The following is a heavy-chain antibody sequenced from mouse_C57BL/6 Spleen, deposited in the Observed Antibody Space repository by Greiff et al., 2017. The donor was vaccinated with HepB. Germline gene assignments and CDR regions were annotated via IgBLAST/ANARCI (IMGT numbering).Heavy chain of an antibody. CDR1: GYTFTSYW. V-gene: IGHV1-69*01. Sequence: QVQLQQPGAELVMPGASVKLSCKASGYTFTSYWMHWVKQRPGQGLEWIGEIDPSDSYTNYNQKFKGKSTLTVDKSSSTAYMQLSSLTSEDSAVYYCARWGFITTKYYFDYWGQVTTLTVSS. CDR3: ARWGFITTKYYFDY. CDR2: IDPSDSYT. J-gene: IGHJ2*01. D-gene: IGHD1-1*01.